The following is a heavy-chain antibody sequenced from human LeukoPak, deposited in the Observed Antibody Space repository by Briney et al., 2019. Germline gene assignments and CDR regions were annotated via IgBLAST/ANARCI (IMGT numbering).Heavy chain of an antibody. Sequence: GGSLRLSCAASGFSVNNNYMNWVRQAPGKGLEWVPIIYNEGTTFYTDSVRGRFTISRDDSKNTIYLLMNSLRAEDTAIYYCTRDSIHTYWGQGALVTVSS. V-gene: IGHV3-53*01. J-gene: IGHJ4*02. CDR2: IYNEGTT. CDR1: GFSVNNNY. CDR3: TRDSIHTY.